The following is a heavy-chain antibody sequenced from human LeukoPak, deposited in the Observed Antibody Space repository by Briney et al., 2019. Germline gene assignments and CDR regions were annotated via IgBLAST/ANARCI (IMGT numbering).Heavy chain of an antibody. CDR1: GFTFNKHG. CDR3: ARGASVVAGSDDVFDI. V-gene: IGHV3-30*02. CDR2: IRNDGNDK. D-gene: IGHD6-19*01. Sequence: GGSLRLSCAASGFTFNKHGMHWVRQAPGKGLEWFSFIRNDGNDKYYADSVKGRFTISRDNSKNTLYLQMNSLRADDTAVYYCARGASVVAGSDDVFDIWGQGTMVTVSS. J-gene: IGHJ3*02.